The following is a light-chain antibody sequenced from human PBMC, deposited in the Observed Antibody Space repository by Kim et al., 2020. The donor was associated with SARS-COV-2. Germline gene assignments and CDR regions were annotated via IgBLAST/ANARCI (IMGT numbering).Light chain of an antibody. CDR1: QSVIRN. CDR3: QQRAS. Sequence: PGTLSLSPGERATLSCRASQSVIRNLAWYQQKPGQAPRLLIYGASSRATGIPARFSGTGSGTDFTLTISSLEPEDFAVYYCQQRASFGQGTRLEIK. J-gene: IGKJ5*01. V-gene: IGKV3-11*01. CDR2: GAS.